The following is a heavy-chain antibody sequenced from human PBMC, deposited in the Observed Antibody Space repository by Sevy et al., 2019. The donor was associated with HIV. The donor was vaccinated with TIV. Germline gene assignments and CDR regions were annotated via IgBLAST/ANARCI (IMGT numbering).Heavy chain of an antibody. CDR2: IRSKANNYAT. CDR3: TRLQQGGMDV. Sequence: GGSLRLSCAASGFTFSGSAMHWVRQASGKGLEWVGRIRSKANNYATTYAASVKGRFTISRDDSKNTAYLQMNSLKTGDTAVYYCTRLQQGGMDVWGQGTTVTVSS. J-gene: IGHJ6*02. CDR1: GFTFSGSA. D-gene: IGHD6-13*01. V-gene: IGHV3-73*01.